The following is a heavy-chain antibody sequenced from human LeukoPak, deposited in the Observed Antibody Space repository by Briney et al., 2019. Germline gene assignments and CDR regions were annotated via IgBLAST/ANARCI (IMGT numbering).Heavy chain of an antibody. V-gene: IGHV3-23*01. J-gene: IGHJ4*02. Sequence: GGSLRLSCAASGFTFDDYGMSWVRQAPGKGLEWVSAITSGGRDTTYADSVKGRFTIPRDNSKNTLYLQMNSLRAEDTAVYYCALPSGPTGYWGQGTLVTVSS. CDR3: ALPSGPTGY. CDR1: GFTFDDYG. CDR2: ITSGGRDT.